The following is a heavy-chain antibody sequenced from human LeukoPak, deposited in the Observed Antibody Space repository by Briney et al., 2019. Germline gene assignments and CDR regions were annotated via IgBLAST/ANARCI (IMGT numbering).Heavy chain of an antibody. Sequence: SQTLSLTCDVSGGSISSSGYSWSWIRQPPGKGLDWIGYIYHSGSTYYNPSLKSRVTISVDRSKNHFSLKLTSVTAADTAVYYCARSSAAAGADPWGQGTLVTVSS. D-gene: IGHD6-13*01. CDR1: GGSISSSGYS. V-gene: IGHV4-30-2*01. CDR2: IYHSGST. CDR3: ARSSAAAGADP. J-gene: IGHJ5*02.